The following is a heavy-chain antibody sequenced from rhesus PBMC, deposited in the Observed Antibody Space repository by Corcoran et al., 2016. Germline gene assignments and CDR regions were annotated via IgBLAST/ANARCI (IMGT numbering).Heavy chain of an antibody. CDR2: IGGSSGST. CDR1: GYSISSGYG. V-gene: IGHV4-127*01. J-gene: IGHJ5-2*02. D-gene: IGHD1-14*01. CDR3: ARDRGGTGSLDV. Sequence: QVQLQESGPGLVKPSETLSLTCAVSGYSISSGYGWSWIRPPPGKGLEWIGYIGGSSGSTNYNPSRKSRVTISKDTSKNQFSLKLSSVTAADTAVYYCARDRGGTGSLDVWGRGVLVTVSS.